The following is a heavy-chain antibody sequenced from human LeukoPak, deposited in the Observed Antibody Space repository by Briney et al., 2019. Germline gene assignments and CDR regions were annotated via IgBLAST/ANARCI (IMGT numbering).Heavy chain of an antibody. D-gene: IGHD4-17*01. Sequence: ASVKVSCKASGYTFTSYDINWVRQATGQGLEWMGWMNPNSGNTGYAQKFQGRVTMTRNTSISTAYMELSRLRSDDTAVYYCARHPYGDYENNWFDPWGQGTLVTVSS. CDR2: MNPNSGNT. V-gene: IGHV1-8*01. J-gene: IGHJ5*02. CDR1: GYTFTSYD. CDR3: ARHPYGDYENNWFDP.